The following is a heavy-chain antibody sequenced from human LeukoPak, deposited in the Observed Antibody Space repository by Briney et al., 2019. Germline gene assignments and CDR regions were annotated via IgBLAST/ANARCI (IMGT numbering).Heavy chain of an antibody. V-gene: IGHV3-30*04. D-gene: IGHD3-3*01. CDR2: IAYDGSNE. J-gene: IGHJ4*02. CDR1: GFNFNNYG. CDR3: ARPSGSVTIFGVVDYFDY. Sequence: GGSLRLSCVVSGFNFNNYGMNWVRQAPGKGLDWVASIAYDGSNENYAESVKGRFTISRDNSKNALYLQLSRLTAEDTAVYYCARPSGSVTIFGVVDYFDYWGQGSLVTVSS.